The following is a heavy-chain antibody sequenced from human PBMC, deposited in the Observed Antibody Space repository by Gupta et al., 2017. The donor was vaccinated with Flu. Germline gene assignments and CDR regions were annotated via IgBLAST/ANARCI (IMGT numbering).Heavy chain of an antibody. V-gene: IGHV5-10-1*03. J-gene: IGHJ4*02. D-gene: IGHD6-13*01. CDR1: GYSITSYW. CDR3: ARLWGDSSSSGKTRDY. Sequence: VHLVQSGTAVKKPGASLRIACTGSGYSITSYWISWVRRMPGKGLEWMGRIDPSDSYTNYSPSFQGHVTISADKSISTAYLQWSSLKAADTDMYYCARLWGDSSSSGKTRDYWGQGTLVTVSS. CDR2: IDPSDSYT.